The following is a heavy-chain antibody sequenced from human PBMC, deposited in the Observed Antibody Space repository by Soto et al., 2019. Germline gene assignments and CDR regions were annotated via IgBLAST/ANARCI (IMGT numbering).Heavy chain of an antibody. V-gene: IGHV1-18*01. CDR1: GYTFTSYG. CDR3: SRHPGRSYYFYVMAV. D-gene: IGHD2-15*01. CDR2: ISAYNGNT. Sequence: ASVKVSCKASGYTFTSYGISWVRQAPGQGLEWMGWISAYNGNTNYAQKLQGRVTMTTDTSTSTAYMELRSLRSDDTAVYYLSRHPGRSYYFYVMAVWGHWTTVPVYS. J-gene: IGHJ6*02.